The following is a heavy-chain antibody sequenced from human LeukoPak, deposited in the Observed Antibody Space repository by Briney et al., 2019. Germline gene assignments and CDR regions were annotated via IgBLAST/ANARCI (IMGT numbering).Heavy chain of an antibody. J-gene: IGHJ5*02. V-gene: IGHV1-46*01. CDR1: GYTFTSYY. CDR2: INPSGGST. CDR3: ARIGSTSCYFPRCNWFDP. D-gene: IGHD2-2*01. Sequence: ASVKVSCKASGYTFTSYYMHWVRQAPGQGLEWMGIINPSGGSTSYAQKFQGRVTMTRDTSKNQFSLKLSSVTAADTAVYYCARIGSTSCYFPRCNWFDPWGQGTLVTVSS.